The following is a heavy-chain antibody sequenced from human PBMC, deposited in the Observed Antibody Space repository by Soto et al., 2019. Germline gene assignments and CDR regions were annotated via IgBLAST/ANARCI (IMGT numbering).Heavy chain of an antibody. Sequence: PGGSLRLSCAASGFTFSSYSMNWVRQAPGKGLEWVSYISSSSSTTYYADSVKGRFTISRDNSKNTLYLQMNSLRAEDTAVYYCARVGYSSGWLRNWGQGTLVTVSS. J-gene: IGHJ4*02. CDR3: ARVGYSSGWLRN. CDR2: ISSSSSTT. CDR1: GFTFSSYS. V-gene: IGHV3-48*01. D-gene: IGHD6-19*01.